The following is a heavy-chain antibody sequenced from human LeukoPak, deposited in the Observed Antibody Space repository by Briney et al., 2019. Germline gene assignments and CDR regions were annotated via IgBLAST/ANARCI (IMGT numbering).Heavy chain of an antibody. Sequence: SDTLSLTCTVSGGSISSYYWSWIRQPPGKGLEWIGYIYYSGSTNYNPSLKSRVTISVDTSKNQFSLKLSSVTAADTAVYYCARHSPYGDYFDYWGQGTLVTVSS. V-gene: IGHV4-59*08. J-gene: IGHJ4*02. CDR1: GGSISSYY. D-gene: IGHD4-17*01. CDR2: IYYSGST. CDR3: ARHSPYGDYFDY.